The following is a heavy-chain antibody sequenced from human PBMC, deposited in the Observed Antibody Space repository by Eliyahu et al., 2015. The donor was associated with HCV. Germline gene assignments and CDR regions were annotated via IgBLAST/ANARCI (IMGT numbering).Heavy chain of an antibody. CDR3: ARGGWSYGSGSQYNWFDP. V-gene: IGHV4-34*01. J-gene: IGHJ5*02. CDR1: GGSFSGYY. CDR2: INHSGST. Sequence: QVQLQQWGAGLLKPSETLSLTCAVYGGSFSGYYWSWIRQPPGKGLEWIGEINHSGSTNYNPSLKSRVTISVDTSKNQFSLKLSSVTAADTAVYYCARGGWSYGSGSQYNWFDPWGQGTLVTVSS. D-gene: IGHD3-10*01.